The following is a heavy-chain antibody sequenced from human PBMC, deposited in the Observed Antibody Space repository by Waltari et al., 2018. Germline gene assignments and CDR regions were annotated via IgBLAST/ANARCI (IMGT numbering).Heavy chain of an antibody. CDR2: VYPDDSDT. CDR3: ARRDRSLVSGYTGSFDY. J-gene: IGHJ4*02. V-gene: IGHV5-51*01. D-gene: IGHD3-16*02. CDR1: GYTFRNYW. Sequence: GVEVKKAGESLKISCKASGYTFRNYWIAWVRQVPGKGLEWMGIVYPDDSDTRYDPSFQGQVTISADKSTTTAYLQWSSLRASDSAIYYCARRDRSLVSGYTGSFDYWGQGTLVAVAA.